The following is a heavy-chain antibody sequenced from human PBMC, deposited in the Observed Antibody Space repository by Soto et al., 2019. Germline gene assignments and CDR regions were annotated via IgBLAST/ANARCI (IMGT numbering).Heavy chain of an antibody. J-gene: IGHJ6*02. CDR1: GGTFSSYA. CDR2: IIPIFGTA. CDR3: ACLRDIVVVPAAKRYYYYGMDV. Sequence: QVQLVKSGAEVKKPGSSVKVSCKASGGTFSSYAISWVRQAPGQGLEWMGGIIPIFGTANYAKKFQGRVTITADESTSTAYMELSSLRSEDMAVYYWACLRDIVVVPAAKRYYYYGMDVWGQGTTVTVSS. D-gene: IGHD2-2*01. V-gene: IGHV1-69*01.